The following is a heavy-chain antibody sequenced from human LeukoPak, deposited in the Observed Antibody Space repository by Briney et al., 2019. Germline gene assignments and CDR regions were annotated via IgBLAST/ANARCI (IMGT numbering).Heavy chain of an antibody. CDR3: VRGAVSAGGVFXV. CDR1: GGSISGYY. Sequence: SETLSLTCTVSGGSISGYYWSWIRQSPGKGLEWTGYISYSGSTSYNPSLKIRLTISVDTSTNQISLKLNSLSDADTAIYYCVRGAVSAGGVFXVWGQGTLVTVS. J-gene: IGHJ3*01. V-gene: IGHV4-59*01. CDR2: ISYSGST. D-gene: IGHD2-8*02.